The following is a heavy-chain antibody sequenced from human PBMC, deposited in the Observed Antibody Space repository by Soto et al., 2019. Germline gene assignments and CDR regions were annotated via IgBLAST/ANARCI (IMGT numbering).Heavy chain of an antibody. CDR2: INHSGST. Sequence: SETLSLTCAVYGGSFSGYYWSWIRQPPGKGLEWIGEINHSGSTNYNPSLKSRVTISVDTSKNQLSLKLSSVTAADTAVYYCARHGEYSSSSTTGRFDYWGQGTLVTVSS. CDR3: ARHGEYSSSSTTGRFDY. D-gene: IGHD6-6*01. J-gene: IGHJ4*02. CDR1: GGSFSGYY. V-gene: IGHV4-34*01.